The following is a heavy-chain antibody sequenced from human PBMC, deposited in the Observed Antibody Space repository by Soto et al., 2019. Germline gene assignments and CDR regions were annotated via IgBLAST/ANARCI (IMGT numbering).Heavy chain of an antibody. CDR3: AKLTTVTTHHFDY. D-gene: IGHD4-4*01. J-gene: IGHJ4*02. V-gene: IGHV3-30*18. CDR1: GFTFSSYG. Sequence: QVQLVESGGGVVQSGRSLRLSCAASGFTFSSYGMHWVRQAPGKGLEWVAVISYDGSNKYYADSVKGRFTISRDNSKNTLYLQMNSLRAEDTAVYYCAKLTTVTTHHFDYWGQGTLVTVSS. CDR2: ISYDGSNK.